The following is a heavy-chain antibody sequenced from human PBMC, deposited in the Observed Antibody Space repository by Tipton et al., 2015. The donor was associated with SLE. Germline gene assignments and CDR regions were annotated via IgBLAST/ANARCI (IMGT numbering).Heavy chain of an antibody. Sequence: LRLSCTVSGGSISSSSYYWGWIRQPPGKGLEWIGSIYYSGSTYYNPSLKSRVTISVDTSKNQFSLKLSSVTAADTAVYYCARSPGIIYDSSGGWYFDLWGRGTLVTVSS. V-gene: IGHV4-39*01. J-gene: IGHJ2*01. CDR2: IYYSGST. CDR3: ARSPGIIYDSSGGWYFDL. CDR1: GGSISSSSYY. D-gene: IGHD3-22*01.